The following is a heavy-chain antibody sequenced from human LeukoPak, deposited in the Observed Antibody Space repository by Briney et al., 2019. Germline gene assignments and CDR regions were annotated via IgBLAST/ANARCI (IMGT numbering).Heavy chain of an antibody. CDR1: GFTFSSYW. J-gene: IGHJ4*02. D-gene: IGHD2-2*01. V-gene: IGHV3-7*05. Sequence: GGSLRLSCAASGFTFSSYWMSWVRQAPGKGLEWVANIKQDGSEKYYVDSVKGRFTISRDNAKNSLYLQMNSLRAEDTAVYYCARALYSVVVVPAAQTDGAYFDYWGQGTLVTVSS. CDR3: ARALYSVVVVPAAQTDGAYFDY. CDR2: IKQDGSEK.